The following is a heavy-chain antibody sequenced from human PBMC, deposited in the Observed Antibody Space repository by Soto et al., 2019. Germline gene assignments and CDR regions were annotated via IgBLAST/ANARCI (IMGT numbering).Heavy chain of an antibody. CDR1: GFTFSSYG. CDR3: AKATERILVLRPANN. D-gene: IGHD3-3*01. J-gene: IGHJ4*02. CDR2: ISYDGSNK. V-gene: IGHV3-30*18. Sequence: GGSLRLSCAASGFTFSSYGMHGVRQAPGKGLEWVAVISYDGSNKYYADSVKGRFTISRDNSKDTLYLQMNSLRAEDTAVYYCAKATERILVLRPANNWGQGTLVT.